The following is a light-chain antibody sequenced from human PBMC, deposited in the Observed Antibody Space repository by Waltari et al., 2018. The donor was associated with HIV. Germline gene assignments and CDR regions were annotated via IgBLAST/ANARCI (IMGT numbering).Light chain of an antibody. CDR2: CDK. J-gene: IGLJ3*02. V-gene: IGLV1-44*01. Sequence: QSVLTQPPSASGAPGQRVAISCSGSSPNIGTNAVNWYQQVPGTAPKLLMYCDKQRPSGVPDRFSGSKSGTSASLAISGLQSEDEADYYCSAWDDSLNGPLFGGGTKLTVL. CDR1: SPNIGTNA. CDR3: SAWDDSLNGPL.